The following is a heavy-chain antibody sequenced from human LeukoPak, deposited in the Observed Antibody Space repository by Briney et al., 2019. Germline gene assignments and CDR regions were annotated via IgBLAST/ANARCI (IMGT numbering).Heavy chain of an antibody. V-gene: IGHV4-59*08. J-gene: IGHJ4*02. CDR3: ARLSIASRVRIFDY. Sequence: SETLSLTCAVSGGPISSSIWWSWIRQPPGKGLECIGHIYYSGSTNYKPSLKSRVTISLDTSKNQFSLKLSSVTAADTAVYYCARLSIASRVRIFDYWGQGTLVTVSS. D-gene: IGHD6-6*01. CDR1: GGPISSSIW. CDR2: IYYSGST.